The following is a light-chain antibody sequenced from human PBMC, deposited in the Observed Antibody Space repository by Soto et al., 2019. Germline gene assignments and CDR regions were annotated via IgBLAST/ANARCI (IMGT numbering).Light chain of an antibody. CDR3: QQYADCPRT. CDR1: QSVTSNY. V-gene: IGKV3-20*01. Sequence: EIVLTQSPGSLSLSPGERATLSCRASQSVTSNYLAWYQQKPGQAPRLLIYGASSRATGVPDRFSGSGSGTDFTLTISSLEPEDFAVYYCQQYADCPRTFGQGTKVDIK. J-gene: IGKJ1*01. CDR2: GAS.